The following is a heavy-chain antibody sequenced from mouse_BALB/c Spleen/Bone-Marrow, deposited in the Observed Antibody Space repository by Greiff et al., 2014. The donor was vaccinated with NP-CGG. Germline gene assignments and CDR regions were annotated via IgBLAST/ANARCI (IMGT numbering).Heavy chain of an antibody. CDR3: TREGIYFGYDVPMDY. D-gene: IGHD2-2*01. V-gene: IGHV1-15*01. CDR1: GYKFTDYE. Sequence: VQLQQSGAELVRPGASVTLSCKASGYKFTDYEMHWVKQTPVHGLEWIGSIDPKTGGTAYNQNFKGKATLTADRSSTIAYMELRSLTSEDSAVYYCTREGIYFGYDVPMDYWGQGTSVTVSS. CDR2: IDPKTGGT. J-gene: IGHJ4*01.